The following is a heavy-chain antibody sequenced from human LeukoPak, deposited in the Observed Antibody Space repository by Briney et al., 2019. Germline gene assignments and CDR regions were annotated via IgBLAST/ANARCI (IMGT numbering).Heavy chain of an antibody. J-gene: IGHJ3*01. Sequence: SETLSLTCAVYGGSFSGYYWSWIRQPPGKGLEWIGEINHSGSTNYNPSLKSRVTISVDTSKNQFSLKLRSVTAADTAVYYCARGVISTDAFDVWGQGTMVTVSS. D-gene: IGHD3-3*02. CDR2: INHSGST. V-gene: IGHV4-34*01. CDR3: ARGVISTDAFDV. CDR1: GGSFSGYY.